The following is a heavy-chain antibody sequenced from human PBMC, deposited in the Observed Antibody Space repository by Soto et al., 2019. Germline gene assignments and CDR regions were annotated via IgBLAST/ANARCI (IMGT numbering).Heavy chain of an antibody. CDR3: AKARIMITFGVVISNQYYFDY. J-gene: IGHJ4*02. Sequence: GASVKGLCKASGYTFTSYAMHWVRQAPGQRLEWMGWINAGNGNTKYSQKFQGRVTITRDTSASTAYMELSSLRSEDTAVYYCAKARIMITFGVVISNQYYFDYWGQGTLVTVSS. CDR1: GYTFTSYA. V-gene: IGHV1-3*01. D-gene: IGHD3-16*02. CDR2: INAGNGNT.